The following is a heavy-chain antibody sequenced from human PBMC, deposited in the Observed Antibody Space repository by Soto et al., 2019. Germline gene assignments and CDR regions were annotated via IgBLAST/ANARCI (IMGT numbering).Heavy chain of an antibody. V-gene: IGHV3-53*01. J-gene: IGHJ6*02. CDR3: ASKVWTLEGMDV. CDR2: IYSGGST. D-gene: IGHD3-16*01. CDR1: GFTVSSKY. Sequence: EVQLVESGGGLIQPGGSLRLSCAASGFTVSSKYMSWVRQAPGKGLEWVSVIYSGGSTYYADSVKGRFTTSRDNSKNTVYTQINSLRDENTGVYFCASKVWTLEGMDVWGQGTTVTVSS.